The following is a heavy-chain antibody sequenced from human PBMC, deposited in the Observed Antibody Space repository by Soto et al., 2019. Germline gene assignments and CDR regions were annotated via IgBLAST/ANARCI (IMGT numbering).Heavy chain of an antibody. CDR3: ARHLDFWSGYYINTTDAFDI. V-gene: IGHV4-59*08. J-gene: IGHJ3*02. CDR1: GGSISSYY. CDR2: IYYSGST. Sequence: SETLSLTCTVSGGSISSYYWIWIRQPPGKGLEWIGYIYYSGSTNYNPSLKSRVTISVDTSKNQFSLKLSSVTAADTAVYYCARHLDFWSGYYINTTDAFDIWGQGTMVTVSS. D-gene: IGHD3-3*01.